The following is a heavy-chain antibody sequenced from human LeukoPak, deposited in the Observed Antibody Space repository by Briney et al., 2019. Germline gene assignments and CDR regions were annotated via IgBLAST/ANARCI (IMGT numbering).Heavy chain of an antibody. J-gene: IGHJ3*01. CDR3: ARIRMPTSTGDAFDV. CDR2: MTYDGNNQ. Sequence: GGSLRLSCVASGFTLSTYVMHWLRQAPGKGLEWVAVMTYDGNNQYYADSVKGRFSVSRDNSRNTLYLQMNSLRAEDTAVYYCARIRMPTSTGDAFDVWGQGTMVPVSS. CDR1: GFTLSTYV. V-gene: IGHV3-33*05. D-gene: IGHD5-24*01.